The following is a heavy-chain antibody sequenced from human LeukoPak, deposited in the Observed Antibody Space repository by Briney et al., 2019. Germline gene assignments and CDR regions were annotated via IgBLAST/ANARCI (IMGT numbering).Heavy chain of an antibody. J-gene: IGHJ4*02. CDR3: ARELGDSNGYYPFGY. Sequence: GRSLRLSCAASGFTFSSYAMHRVRQAPGKGLEWGAVISYDGSNKYYADSVRVRFTIYRANSKTSLYLQMNSRRAEDTAVYYCARELGDSNGYYPFGYWGQGTLVTVSS. D-gene: IGHD3-22*01. CDR1: GFTFSSYA. CDR2: ISYDGSNK. V-gene: IGHV3-30*04.